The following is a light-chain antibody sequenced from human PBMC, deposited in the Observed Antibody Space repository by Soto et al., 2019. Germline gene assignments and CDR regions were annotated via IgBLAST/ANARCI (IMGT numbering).Light chain of an antibody. CDR1: QSVSSN. J-gene: IGKJ5*01. CDR2: GAS. CDR3: QQYNNWPPIT. Sequence: EILLTQSPGTLSLSPWEIATLSCRASQSVSSNLAWYQQKPGQAPRLLIYGASTRATGIPARFSGSGSGTEFTLTISSLQSEDFAVYYCQQYNNWPPITFGQGTRLEIK. V-gene: IGKV3D-15*01.